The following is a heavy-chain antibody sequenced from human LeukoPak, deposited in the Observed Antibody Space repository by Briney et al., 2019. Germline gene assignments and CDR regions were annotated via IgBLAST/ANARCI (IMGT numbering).Heavy chain of an antibody. J-gene: IGHJ2*01. V-gene: IGHV4-59*01. CDR1: GGSISGYY. Sequence: SETLSLTCSVSGGSISGYYWTWIRQPPGEGLEWIGNIHDSESSNYNPSLKSRVTMSLDTSKNQFSLKMTSVTAADTAIYYCARVFRGPGWYFDLWGRGALVTVSS. D-gene: IGHD3-10*01. CDR2: IHDSESS. CDR3: ARVFRGPGWYFDL.